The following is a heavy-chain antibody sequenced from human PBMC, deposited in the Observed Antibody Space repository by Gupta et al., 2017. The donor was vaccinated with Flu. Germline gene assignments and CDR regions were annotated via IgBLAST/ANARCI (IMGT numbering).Heavy chain of an antibody. V-gene: IGHV3-48*03. J-gene: IGHJ3*02. CDR3: ARRGAANMHDAFDM. D-gene: IGHD2-2*01. Sequence: SSYELNWVRQAPGKGLEWLSYISTSGSSIYYADSVKGRFTISRDNAKNSLYLQMNSLRAADTAVYYCARRGAANMHDAFDMWGQGTMVTVSS. CDR1: SSYE. CDR2: ISTSGSSI.